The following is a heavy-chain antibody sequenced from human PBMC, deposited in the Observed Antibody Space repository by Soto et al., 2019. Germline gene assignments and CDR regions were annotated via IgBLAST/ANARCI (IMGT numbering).Heavy chain of an antibody. Sequence: QVPLVEYGGGVVKPGGSLRLSCAASGFTFSDYYMSWIRQAPGKGLEWVSYISSSGSTIYYADSVKGRFTISRDNAKNSMYLQMHSLRAEDTAVYYCARRKRGISAFGGPADYWGQGTLVTVSS. D-gene: IGHD3-16*01. J-gene: IGHJ4*02. CDR3: ARRKRGISAFGGPADY. V-gene: IGHV3-11*01. CDR1: GFTFSDYY. CDR2: ISSSGSTI.